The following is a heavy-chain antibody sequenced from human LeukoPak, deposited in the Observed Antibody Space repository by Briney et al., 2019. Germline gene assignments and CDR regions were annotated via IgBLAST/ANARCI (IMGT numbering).Heavy chain of an antibody. CDR1: GFTFSSYA. CDR3: VKASSSSPQYNWFDA. J-gene: IGHJ5*02. Sequence: GGSLRLSCAASGFTFSSYAMNWVRQAPGKGLEWVSAICSNDNNTYYANSVKGRFTISRDNSKNTLYLQMNSLRAEDTALYYCVKASSSSPQYNWFDAWGQGTLVTVSS. V-gene: IGHV3-23*01. D-gene: IGHD6-6*01. CDR2: ICSNDNNT.